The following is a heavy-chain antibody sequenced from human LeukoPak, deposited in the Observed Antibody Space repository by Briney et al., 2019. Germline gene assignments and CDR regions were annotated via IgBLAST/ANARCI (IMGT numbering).Heavy chain of an antibody. V-gene: IGHV3-30*01. J-gene: IGHJ4*02. D-gene: IGHD2-8*02. Sequence: GGSLRLSCAASGFTFSSYAKHWVRQAPGKGLEWVAVISYDGSNKYYADSVKGRFTISRDNSKNTLHLQMNSLRAEDTAVYYCARLHPTVSPGPYWGQGTLVTVSS. CDR2: ISYDGSNK. CDR1: GFTFSSYA. CDR3: ARLHPTVSPGPY.